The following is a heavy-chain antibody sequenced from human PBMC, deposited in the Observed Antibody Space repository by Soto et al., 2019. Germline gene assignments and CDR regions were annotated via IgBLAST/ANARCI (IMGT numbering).Heavy chain of an antibody. V-gene: IGHV5-10-1*01. D-gene: IGHD5-18*01. CDR3: ARQGGASRYSYGDPGYYYGMDV. CDR2: IDPSDSYT. Sequence: PGESLKISCKGSGYSFTSYWISWVRQMPGKGLEWMGRIDPSDSYTNYSPSFQGHVTISADKSISTAYLQWSSLKASDTAMYYCARQGGASRYSYGDPGYYYGMDVWGQGTTVTVSS. J-gene: IGHJ6*02. CDR1: GYSFTSYW.